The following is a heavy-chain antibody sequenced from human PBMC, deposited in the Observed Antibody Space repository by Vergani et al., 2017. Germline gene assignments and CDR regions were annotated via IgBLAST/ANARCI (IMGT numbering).Heavy chain of an antibody. CDR1: GGSISSGSYY. J-gene: IGHJ6*02. Sequence: QVQLQESGPGLVKPSQTLSLTCTVSGGSISSGSYYWSWIRQPAGKGLEWIGRIYTSGSTNYNPSLKSRVTISVDTSKNQFSLKLSSVTAADTAVYYCARVVIAAAGPRTNYYYYYGMDVWGQGTTVTVSS. V-gene: IGHV4-61*02. CDR2: IYTSGST. CDR3: ARVVIAAAGPRTNYYYYYGMDV. D-gene: IGHD6-13*01.